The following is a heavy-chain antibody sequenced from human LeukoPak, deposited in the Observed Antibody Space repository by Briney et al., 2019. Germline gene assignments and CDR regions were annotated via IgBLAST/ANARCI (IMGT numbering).Heavy chain of an antibody. Sequence: GASVKVSCKTSGYTFTGYYMHWVRQAPGQGLEWMGWINPNSGGTNYAQKFQGRVTMTRDTSISTAYMELSRLRSDDTAVYYCARGGGITGTLKYYYYYMDVWGKGTTVTVSS. J-gene: IGHJ6*03. D-gene: IGHD1-7*01. V-gene: IGHV1-2*02. CDR2: INPNSGGT. CDR3: ARGGGITGTLKYYYYYMDV. CDR1: GYTFTGYY.